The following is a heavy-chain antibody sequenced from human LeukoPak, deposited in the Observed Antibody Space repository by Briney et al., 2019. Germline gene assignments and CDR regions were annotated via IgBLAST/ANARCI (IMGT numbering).Heavy chain of an antibody. CDR2: IYHTGRT. J-gene: IGHJ5*02. V-gene: IGHV4-38-2*02. D-gene: IGHD6-6*01. CDR1: GYSITSGNY. Sequence: SETLSLTCIVSGYSITSGNYWGWIRQPPGKGLEWIGSIYHTGRTYYNPSLKSRVTISVDTSKNHFSLKLTSVTAADTSIYYCARVPFSSSSRWFDPWGRGTLVTVSS. CDR3: ARVPFSSSSRWFDP.